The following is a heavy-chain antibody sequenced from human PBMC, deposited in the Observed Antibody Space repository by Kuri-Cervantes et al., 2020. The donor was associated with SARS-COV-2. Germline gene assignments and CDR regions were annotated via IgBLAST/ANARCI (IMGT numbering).Heavy chain of an antibody. CDR3: AKDRYQLLPPDAFDI. CDR1: GFTFSSYA. J-gene: IGHJ3*02. Sequence: GESLKISCAASGFTFSSYAMHWVRQAPGKGLEWVAVISYDGSNKYYADSVKGRFTISRDNSKNTLYLQMNSLRAEDTAVYYCAKDRYQLLPPDAFDIWGQGTMVTVSS. V-gene: IGHV3-30-3*01. D-gene: IGHD2-2*01. CDR2: ISYDGSNK.